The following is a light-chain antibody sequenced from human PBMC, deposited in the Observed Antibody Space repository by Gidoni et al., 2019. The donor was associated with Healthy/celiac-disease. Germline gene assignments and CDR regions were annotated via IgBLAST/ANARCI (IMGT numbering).Light chain of an antibody. J-gene: IGKJ1*01. CDR2: KAS. CDR1: QSISSW. CDR3: QQDRT. Sequence: DIQMTQSPSTLSASVGDRVTITCRASQSISSWLAWYQQKPGKAPKLLIYKASSLESGVPSRFSGSGSGTEFTLTISSLQPDDFATYYCQQDRTFXQXTKVEIK. V-gene: IGKV1-5*03.